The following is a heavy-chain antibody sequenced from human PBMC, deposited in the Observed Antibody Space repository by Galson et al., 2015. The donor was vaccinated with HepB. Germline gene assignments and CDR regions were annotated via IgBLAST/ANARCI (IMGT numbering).Heavy chain of an antibody. J-gene: IGHJ4*02. D-gene: IGHD4-23*01. CDR3: TRTMVSQFDY. CDR1: GYTFSNYW. Sequence: SLRLACAASGYTFSNYWMHWVRQAPGEGLVWVSRRNSDVTTTGYADSVKGRFNIARDNAKNTLYLQMNSLRVEDTAMYYCTRTMVSQFDYWGQGALVTVSS. V-gene: IGHV3-74*01. CDR2: RNSDVTTT.